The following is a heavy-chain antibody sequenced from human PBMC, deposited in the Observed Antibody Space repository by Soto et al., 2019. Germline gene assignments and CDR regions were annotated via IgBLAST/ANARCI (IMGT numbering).Heavy chain of an antibody. CDR2: IIPIFGTA. V-gene: IGHV1-69*13. CDR1: GGGFSSYA. Sequence: SVKVCCKACGGGFSSYARRWLRQATGQGLGWMGAIIPIFGTANYARKFQGRVTITADVSTSTAYMELSSLRSEDTAVYYCARGSRFAPWGQGTLVTVSS. D-gene: IGHD2-2*01. CDR3: ARGSRFAP. J-gene: IGHJ5*02.